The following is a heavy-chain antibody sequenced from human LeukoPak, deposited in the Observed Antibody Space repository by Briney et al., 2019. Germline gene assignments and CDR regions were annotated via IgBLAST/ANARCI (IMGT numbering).Heavy chain of an antibody. V-gene: IGHV1-3*01. CDR2: TNGGNGKI. Sequence: ASVKVSCKASGYTFTDYAIHWVRPAPGQRLEWMGWTNGGNGKIKYSQKFQGRVTMTRDTSASTAYMELSSLRSEDTAVYYCVRDWGYQLLAYWGQGTLVTVSS. J-gene: IGHJ4*02. CDR1: GYTFTDYA. CDR3: VRDWGYQLLAY. D-gene: IGHD2-2*01.